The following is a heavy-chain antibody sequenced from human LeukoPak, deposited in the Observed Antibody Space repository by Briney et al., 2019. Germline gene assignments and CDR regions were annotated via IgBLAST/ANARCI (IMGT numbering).Heavy chain of an antibody. Sequence: PGGSLRLSCAASGFTFSDYYMNWIRQAPGKGLEWLSYISSSGTTIYYADSVKGRFTVSRDNAKNSLHLQMNSLRAEDTAVYYCARHSSGWSFDYWGQGTLVTVSS. V-gene: IGHV3-11*04. J-gene: IGHJ4*02. D-gene: IGHD3-22*01. CDR1: GFTFSDYY. CDR2: ISSSGTTI. CDR3: ARHSSGWSFDY.